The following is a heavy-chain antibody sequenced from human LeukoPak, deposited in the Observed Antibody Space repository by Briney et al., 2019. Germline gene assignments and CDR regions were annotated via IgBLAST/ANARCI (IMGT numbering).Heavy chain of an antibody. CDR3: ARGTQTYYDKAPVDY. J-gene: IGHJ4*02. D-gene: IGHD3-22*01. V-gene: IGHV4-34*01. CDR2: INHSVST. Sequence: SETLSLTCAVYGGSSSGYYWSWIRQPPGKGLEWIGEINHSVSTNYNPSLKSRVTISVDTSKSQFSLKLSSVTAADTAVYYCARGTQTYYDKAPVDYWGQGTLVTVSS. CDR1: GGSSSGYY.